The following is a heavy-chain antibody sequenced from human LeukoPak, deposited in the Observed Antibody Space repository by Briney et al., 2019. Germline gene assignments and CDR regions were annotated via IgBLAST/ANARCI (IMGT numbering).Heavy chain of an antibody. V-gene: IGHV3-23*01. Sequence: GGSLRLSCAASGFTFSSYAMSWVRQAPGKGLEWVSAISGSGGSTYYADSVKGRFTISRDNTKNSLYLQMNSLRVEDTAMYYCVRSIDYWGRGTLVTVSS. CDR1: GFTFSSYA. J-gene: IGHJ4*02. CDR2: ISGSGGST. CDR3: VRSIDY.